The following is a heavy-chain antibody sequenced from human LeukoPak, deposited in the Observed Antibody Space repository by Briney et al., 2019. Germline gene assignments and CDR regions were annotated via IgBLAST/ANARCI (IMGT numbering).Heavy chain of an antibody. J-gene: IGHJ6*03. Sequence: GGSLRLSCAASGFTFDEYAMHWVRQPPGKGLEWGSGISWNSYDIGYADSVKGRFTISRDNAKNSLYLQMNSLRAEDMALYYCAKGVGTSYHYHMDVWGKGTTVIVSS. D-gene: IGHD1-26*01. V-gene: IGHV3-9*03. CDR1: GFTFDEYA. CDR3: AKGVGTSYHYHMDV. CDR2: ISWNSYDI.